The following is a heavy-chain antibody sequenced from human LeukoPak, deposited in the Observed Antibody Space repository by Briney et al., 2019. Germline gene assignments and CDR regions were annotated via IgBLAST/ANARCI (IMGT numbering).Heavy chain of an antibody. D-gene: IGHD2-2*01. J-gene: IGHJ6*02. CDR3: ARDHGCSSTSCYYYYGMDV. Sequence: SVKVSSKASGGTFSSYAISWVRQAPGQGLEWMGGIIPIFGTANYAQKFQGRVTITADESTSTAYMELSSLRSEDTAVYYCARDHGCSSTSCYYYYGMDVWGQGTTVTVSS. V-gene: IGHV1-69*13. CDR2: IIPIFGTA. CDR1: GGTFSSYA.